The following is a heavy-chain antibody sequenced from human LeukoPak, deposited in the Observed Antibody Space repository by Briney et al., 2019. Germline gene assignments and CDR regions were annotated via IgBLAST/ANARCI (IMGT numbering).Heavy chain of an antibody. CDR2: IYYSGGT. Sequence: SETLSLTCTVSGGSISSGDYYWSWIRQPPGKGLEWIGYIYYSGGTYYNPSLKSRVTISVDTSKNQFSLKLSSVTAADTAVYYCATSAFGYCSSTGCYAPDYWGQGTLVTVSS. J-gene: IGHJ4*02. V-gene: IGHV4-30-4*01. D-gene: IGHD2-2*01. CDR3: ATSAFGYCSSTGCYAPDY. CDR1: GGSISSGDYY.